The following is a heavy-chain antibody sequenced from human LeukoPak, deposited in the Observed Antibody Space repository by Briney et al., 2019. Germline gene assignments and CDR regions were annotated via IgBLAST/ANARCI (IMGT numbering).Heavy chain of an antibody. CDR1: GYTFTTYW. J-gene: IGHJ3*02. Sequence: GESLQISCKGSGYTFTTYWISWVRQMPGKGLEWMGIIYPGGSDTRNRPPFQGQVTISVDKSISTAYLQWSSLKASGTAMYYCARTRVAGTSGAFDIWGQGTMVTVSS. V-gene: IGHV5-51*01. CDR3: ARTRVAGTSGAFDI. D-gene: IGHD6-19*01. CDR2: IYPGGSDT.